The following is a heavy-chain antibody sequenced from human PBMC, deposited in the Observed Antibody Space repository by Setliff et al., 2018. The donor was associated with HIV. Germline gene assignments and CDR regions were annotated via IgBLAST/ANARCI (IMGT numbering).Heavy chain of an antibody. D-gene: IGHD6-13*01. CDR3: ARATAAWDDAFDI. CDR1: GFTFGSYA. V-gene: IGHV3-21*01. J-gene: IGHJ3*02. Sequence: PGGSLRLSCAPSGFTFGSYAMSWVRQAPGKGLEWVSVISGSNSYIYYADSVKGRFTISSDNAKNSLYLQMNSLRAEDTAVYYCARATAAWDDAFDIWGQGTMVTVS. CDR2: ISGSNSYI.